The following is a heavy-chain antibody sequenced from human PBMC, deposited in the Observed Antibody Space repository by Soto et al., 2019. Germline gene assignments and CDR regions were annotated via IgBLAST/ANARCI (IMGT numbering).Heavy chain of an antibody. V-gene: IGHV3-48*03. D-gene: IGHD3-3*01. CDR1: GFTFSSYE. J-gene: IGHJ6*02. CDR3: ARDLLHYDFWSGYAAYLYYGRDV. Sequence: GGSLRLSCAASGFTFSSYEMNWVRQAPGQGREGVSYISDSGGTVYYADSVKGRFTVSRDNAQNSVYLQMNSLRTEDTAVYYCARDLLHYDFWSGYAAYLYYGRDVWGPGTTVTVSS. CDR2: ISDSGGTV.